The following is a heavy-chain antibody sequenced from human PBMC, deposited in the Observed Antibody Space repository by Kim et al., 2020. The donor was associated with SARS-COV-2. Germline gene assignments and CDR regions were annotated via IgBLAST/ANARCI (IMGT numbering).Heavy chain of an antibody. CDR2: IRISGTTI. Sequence: GGSLRLSCAASGFTFSSYEMNWVRRAPGKGLEWVAYIRISGTTIYYADSVKGRFTISRDNAKNSLYLQMNSLRADDTAVYYCASAPRGRWLQFDHWGQGTSVTVSS. CDR3: ASAPRGRWLQFDH. CDR1: GFTFSSYE. D-gene: IGHD3-16*01. V-gene: IGHV3-48*03. J-gene: IGHJ4*02.